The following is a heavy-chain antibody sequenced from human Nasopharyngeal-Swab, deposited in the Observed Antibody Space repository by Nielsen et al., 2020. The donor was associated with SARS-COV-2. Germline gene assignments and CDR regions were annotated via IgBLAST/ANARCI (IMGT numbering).Heavy chain of an antibody. Sequence: GGSLRLSCAASGFTFSSYSMNWVRQAPGKGLEWVSYISSSSSTIYYADSVKGRFTISRDNAKNSLYLQMNSLRAEDTAVYYCAREAPIGYCSSTSCYTGNAFDIWGQGTMVTVSS. CDR3: AREAPIGYCSSTSCYTGNAFDI. V-gene: IGHV3-48*01. D-gene: IGHD2-2*02. CDR1: GFTFSSYS. CDR2: ISSSSSTI. J-gene: IGHJ3*02.